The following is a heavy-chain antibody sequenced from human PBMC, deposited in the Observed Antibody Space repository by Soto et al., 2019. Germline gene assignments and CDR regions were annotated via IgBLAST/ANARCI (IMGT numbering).Heavy chain of an antibody. V-gene: IGHV3-30-3*01. CDR3: SNGYYYEDYGMDV. Sequence: PGGSLRLSCAASGFTFSSYAMHWVRQAPGKGLEWVAVISYDGSNKYYADSVKGRFTISRDNAKNTLYLQMNSLRAEDTAVYYCSNGYYYEDYGMDVWGQGTTVTVSS. CDR2: ISYDGSNK. D-gene: IGHD2-8*01. J-gene: IGHJ6*02. CDR1: GFTFSSYA.